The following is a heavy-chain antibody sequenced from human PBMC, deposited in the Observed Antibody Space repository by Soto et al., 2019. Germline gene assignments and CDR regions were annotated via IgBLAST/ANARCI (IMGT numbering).Heavy chain of an antibody. Sequence: SETLSLTCTVSGGSVSRDSNFWSWIRQPPGRGLEWIGYIYYSGPTRYNPSLESRVTISIDSSKNQVSLNLTSVTAADTAVYYCARGYSHYAHWGRGTLVTVSS. CDR1: GGSVSRDSNF. CDR3: ARGYSHYAH. J-gene: IGHJ4*02. V-gene: IGHV4-61*01. CDR2: IYYSGPT. D-gene: IGHD4-4*01.